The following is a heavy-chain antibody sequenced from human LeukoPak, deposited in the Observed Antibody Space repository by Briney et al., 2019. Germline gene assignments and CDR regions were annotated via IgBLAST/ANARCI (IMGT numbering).Heavy chain of an antibody. CDR2: IYNSGST. J-gene: IGHJ4*02. Sequence: PETLSLTCTVSGGSISSYYWSWIRQPPGKGLEWIGYIYNSGSTNYNPSLKSRVTISVDTSKNQFSLKLSSVTAADTAVYYCAGGDIVYYFDYWGQGTLVTVSS. CDR3: AGGDIVYYFDY. V-gene: IGHV4-59*01. CDR1: GGSISSYY. D-gene: IGHD5/OR15-5a*01.